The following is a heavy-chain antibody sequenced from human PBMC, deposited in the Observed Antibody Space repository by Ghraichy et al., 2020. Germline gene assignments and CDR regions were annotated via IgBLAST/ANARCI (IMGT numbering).Heavy chain of an antibody. D-gene: IGHD4-23*01. CDR2: IYYSGST. CDR3: ARGVGGNLGFDY. Sequence: SETLSLTCTVSGGSISSGDYYWSWIRQPPGKGLEWIGYIYYSGSTYYNPSLKSRVTISVDTSKNQFSLKLSSVTAADTAVYYCARGVGGNLGFDYWGQGTLVTVSS. V-gene: IGHV4-30-4*01. J-gene: IGHJ4*02. CDR1: GGSISSGDYY.